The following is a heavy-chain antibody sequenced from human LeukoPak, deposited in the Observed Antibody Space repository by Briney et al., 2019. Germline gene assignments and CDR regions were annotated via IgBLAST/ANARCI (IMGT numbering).Heavy chain of an antibody. CDR3: ASPIAARPP. V-gene: IGHV4-39*01. CDR2: IYYSGST. CDR1: GGSISSSSYY. Sequence: PSETLSLTCTVSGGSISSSSYYWGWIRQPPGQGLEWIGSIYYSGSTYYNPSLKSRVTISVDTSKNQFSLKLSSVTAADTAVYYCASPIAARPPWGQGTLVTVSS. J-gene: IGHJ5*02. D-gene: IGHD6-6*01.